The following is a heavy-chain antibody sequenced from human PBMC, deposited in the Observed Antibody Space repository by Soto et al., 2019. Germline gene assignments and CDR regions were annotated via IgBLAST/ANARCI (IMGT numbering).Heavy chain of an antibody. Sequence: ASVKVSCKASGYSVSSFGISWVRQAPGQGLEWVGWVSVPSGDTSSAQNSQGRVTVTTDTSTSTAYMEVGSLRSDDKAVYYCARTCRSGGSCYLEYWGQGPLVTVSS. CDR3: ARTCRSGGSCYLEY. CDR1: GYSVSSFG. J-gene: IGHJ4*02. V-gene: IGHV1-18*01. D-gene: IGHD2-15*01. CDR2: VSVPSGDT.